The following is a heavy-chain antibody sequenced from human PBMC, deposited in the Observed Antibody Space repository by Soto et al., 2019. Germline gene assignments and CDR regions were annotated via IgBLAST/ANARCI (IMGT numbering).Heavy chain of an antibody. J-gene: IGHJ6*02. V-gene: IGHV1-69*06. CDR1: GGTFSSYA. CDR3: ARGLLRFLEWSHYYGMDV. D-gene: IGHD3-3*01. Sequence: WASVKVSCKASGGTFSSYAISWVRQAPGQGXEWMGGIIPIFGTANYAQKFQGRVTITADKSTSTAYMELSSLRSEDTAVYYCARGLLRFLEWSHYYGMDVWGQGTTVTVSS. CDR2: IIPIFGTA.